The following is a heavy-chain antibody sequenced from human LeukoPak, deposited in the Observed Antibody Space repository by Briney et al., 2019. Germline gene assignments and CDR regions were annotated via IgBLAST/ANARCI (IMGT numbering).Heavy chain of an antibody. V-gene: IGHV3-20*04. D-gene: IGHD4-17*01. CDR1: GFTFGNYG. Sequence: GGSLRLSCAASGFTFGNYGMSWVRQAPGRGLEWVSGINWNGGSTGYADSVEGRFTIFRDNAKNSQYLQMNSLRVEDTALYYCARAQTYGDSRLLLDYWGQGTLVTVSS. CDR2: INWNGGST. J-gene: IGHJ4*02. CDR3: ARAQTYGDSRLLLDY.